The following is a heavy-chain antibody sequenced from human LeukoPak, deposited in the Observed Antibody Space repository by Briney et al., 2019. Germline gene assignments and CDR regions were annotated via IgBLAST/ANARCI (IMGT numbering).Heavy chain of an antibody. V-gene: IGHV5-51*01. J-gene: IGHJ5*02. D-gene: IGHD3-9*01. Sequence: GESLKISCKGSGYRFTSYWIGWVRQMPGKGLEWMGIIYPGDSDTRYSPSFQGQVTISADKSISTAYLQWSSLKASDTAMYYCAGGYYDILTGYYNWFDPWGQGTLVTVSS. CDR1: GYRFTSYW. CDR3: AGGYYDILTGYYNWFDP. CDR2: IYPGDSDT.